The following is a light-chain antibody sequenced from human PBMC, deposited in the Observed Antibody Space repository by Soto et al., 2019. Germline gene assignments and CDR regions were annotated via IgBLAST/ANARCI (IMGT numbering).Light chain of an antibody. CDR2: GNS. J-gene: IGLJ1*01. CDR1: SSNIGAGYD. Sequence: QSVLTQPPSVSGAPGQRVTISCTGSSSNIGAGYDVHWYQQLPGTAPKLLIYGNSNRPSGVPDRFSGSKSGTSASLAITGLQAEDEADYYCQSYDSSLSALYVF. V-gene: IGLV1-40*01. CDR3: QSYDSSLSALYV.